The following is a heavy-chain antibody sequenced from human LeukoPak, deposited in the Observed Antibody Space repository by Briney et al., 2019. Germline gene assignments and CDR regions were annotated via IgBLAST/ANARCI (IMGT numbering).Heavy chain of an antibody. V-gene: IGHV3-30*02. D-gene: IGHD5-12*01. CDR2: IRYDGSNK. J-gene: IGHJ5*02. Sequence: GGSLRLSCAASGFTFSSYGMHWVRQAPGKGLEWVAFIRYDGSNKYYADSVKGQFTISRDNSKNTLYLQMNSLRAEDTAVYYCAKASSGYDEYNWFDPWGQGTLVTVSS. CDR1: GFTFSSYG. CDR3: AKASSGYDEYNWFDP.